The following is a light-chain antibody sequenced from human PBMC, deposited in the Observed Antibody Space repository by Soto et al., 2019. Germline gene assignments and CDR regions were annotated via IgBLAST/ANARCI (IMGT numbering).Light chain of an antibody. CDR1: QTLSSW. Sequence: DIQMTQSPSTLSGSVGDSVPITCRASQTLSSWLAWYQQKPGNAPKRLIYKSSTLKSGVPSRFSGSGSVADFPVTISSLQPDDVAAYDCHHSNSKEDSFLQRTKIELK. CDR3: HHSNSKEDS. CDR2: KSS. V-gene: IGKV1-5*03. J-gene: IGKJ1*01.